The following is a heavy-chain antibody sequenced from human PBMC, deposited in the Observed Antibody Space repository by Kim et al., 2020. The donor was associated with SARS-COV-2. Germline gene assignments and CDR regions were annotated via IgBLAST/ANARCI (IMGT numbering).Heavy chain of an antibody. D-gene: IGHD3-10*01. Sequence: SETLSLTCAVYGGSFSDYYWSWIRQPPGEGLEWIGVIHHSGNTNPNPSLKSRIPMSIDTSRSQFSLKLRSVTAADTAVYYCAWGRSLLGSGVDVWDKGTTVTVSS. CDR3: AWGRSLLGSGVDV. CDR1: GGSFSDYY. CDR2: IHHSGNT. V-gene: IGHV4-34*01. J-gene: IGHJ6*04.